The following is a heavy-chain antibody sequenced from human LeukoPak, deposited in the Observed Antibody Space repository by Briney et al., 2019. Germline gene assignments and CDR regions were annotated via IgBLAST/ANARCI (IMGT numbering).Heavy chain of an antibody. Sequence: ASVKVSCKASGYTFTGYYMHWVRQAPGQGLEWVGWINPNSGDTNYAQKFQGRVTMTRDTSIRTAYMELSRLRYDDTAVYHCVRVRFGELLESFDIWGQGTTVTVSP. CDR2: INPNSGDT. D-gene: IGHD3-10*01. J-gene: IGHJ3*02. CDR3: VRVRFGELLESFDI. CDR1: GYTFTGYY. V-gene: IGHV1-2*02.